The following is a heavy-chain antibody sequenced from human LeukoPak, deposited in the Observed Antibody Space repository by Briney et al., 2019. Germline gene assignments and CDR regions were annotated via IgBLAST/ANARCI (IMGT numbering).Heavy chain of an antibody. D-gene: IGHD2-15*01. CDR3: ARAGVWYCSGGSCLRLFDY. V-gene: IGHV6-1*01. CDR2: TYYRSKWYN. CDR1: GDSVCSNSAA. J-gene: IGHJ4*02. Sequence: SQTLSLTCAISGDSVCSNSAAWNWIRQSPSRGLEWLGRTYYRSKWYNDYAVSVKSRITINPDTSKNQFSLQLNSVTPEDTAVYYCARAGVWYCSGGSCLRLFDYWGQGTLVTVSS.